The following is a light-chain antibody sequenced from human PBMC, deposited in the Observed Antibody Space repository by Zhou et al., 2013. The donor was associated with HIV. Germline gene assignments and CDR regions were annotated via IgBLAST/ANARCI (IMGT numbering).Light chain of an antibody. Sequence: HSALTQPASVSGSPGQSITISCTGTSSDVGDNDYVSWYQQHPGKVPKLIIYDASTRPSGVSNRFSGSKSGNTASLTISGLQAEDEADYYCCSYAGSSPHWVFGGGTKLTVL. CDR3: CSYAGSSPHWV. V-gene: IGLV2-14*03. CDR2: DAS. J-gene: IGLJ3*02. CDR1: SSDVGDNDY.